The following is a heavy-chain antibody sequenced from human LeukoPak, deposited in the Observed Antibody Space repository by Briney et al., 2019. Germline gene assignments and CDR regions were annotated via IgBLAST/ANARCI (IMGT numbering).Heavy chain of an antibody. D-gene: IGHD3-10*01. CDR1: GGSISYYY. CDR2: IYYSGST. V-gene: IGHV4-59*08. CDR3: ASVRRGFGESSKYYSYYYMDV. Sequence: SETLSLTCTVSGGSISYYYWSWIRQPPGKGLEWIGYIYYSGSTNYNPSLKSRVTISVDTSKNQFSLKLSAVTAADTAVYYCASVRRGFGESSKYYSYYYMDVWGNGTTVTISS. J-gene: IGHJ6*03.